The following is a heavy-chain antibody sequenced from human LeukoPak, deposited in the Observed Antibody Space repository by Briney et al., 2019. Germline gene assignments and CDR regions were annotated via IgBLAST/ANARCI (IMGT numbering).Heavy chain of an antibody. CDR1: GGTFSSYA. J-gene: IGHJ5*02. D-gene: IGHD3-10*01. CDR2: IIPIFGTA. CDR3: ARALFPDYYGSGSYYEHWFDP. Sequence: SVKVSCKASGGTFSSYAISWVRQAPGQGLEWMGGIIPIFGTANYAQKFQGRVTITADKSTSTAYMELSSLRSEDTAVYYCARALFPDYYGSGSYYEHWFDPWGQGTLVTVSS. V-gene: IGHV1-69*06.